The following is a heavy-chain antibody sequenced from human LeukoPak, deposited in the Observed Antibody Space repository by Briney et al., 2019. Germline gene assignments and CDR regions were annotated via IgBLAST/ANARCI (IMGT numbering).Heavy chain of an antibody. D-gene: IGHD3-22*01. CDR2: IDPSDSYT. J-gene: IGHJ4*02. V-gene: IGHV5-10-1*01. CDR3: ARQDSSGYSFDY. CDR1: GYSFTTYW. Sequence: GESLKISCKASGYSFTTYWISWVRQMPGKGLEWMGRIDPSDSYTNYSPSFQGHVTISADKSISTAYLQWSSLKASDTAMYYCARQDSSGYSFDYWGQGTLVTVSS.